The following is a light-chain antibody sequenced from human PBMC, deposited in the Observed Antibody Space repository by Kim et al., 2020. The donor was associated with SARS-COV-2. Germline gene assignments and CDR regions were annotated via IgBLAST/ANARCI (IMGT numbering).Light chain of an antibody. Sequence: EIMLTQSPGTLSLSPGERATLSCRASQSVTSNYLAWYQQKPGQAPGLLIYGASTRATGIPDRFSGSGSGTDFTLTISRLEPEDFAVYYCEQYGNSPRTFGQGTKVDIK. CDR2: GAS. CDR3: EQYGNSPRT. CDR1: QSVTSNY. V-gene: IGKV3-20*01. J-gene: IGKJ1*01.